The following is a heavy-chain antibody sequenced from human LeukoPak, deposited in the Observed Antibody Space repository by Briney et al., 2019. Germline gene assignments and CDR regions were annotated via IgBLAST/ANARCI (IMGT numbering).Heavy chain of an antibody. V-gene: IGHV3-66*02. J-gene: IGHJ6*02. CDR1: GFTVSSNY. CDR3: AGEQLLPDYYYYGMDV. D-gene: IGHD6-6*01. CDR2: IYSGGST. Sequence: GGSLRLSCAASGFTVSSNYMSWVRQAPGKGLEWVSVIYSGGSTYYADSVKGRSTISRDNSKNTLYLQMNSLRAEDTAVYYCAGEQLLPDYYYYGMDVWGQGTTVTVSS.